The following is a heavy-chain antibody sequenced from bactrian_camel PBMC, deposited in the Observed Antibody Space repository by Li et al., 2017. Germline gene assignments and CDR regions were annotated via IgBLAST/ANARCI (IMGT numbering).Heavy chain of an antibody. V-gene: IGHV3-2*01. CDR3: NAVGGPPDCLSGSWSAFVE. Sequence: VQLVESGGGLVQPGGSLRLSCAGSGFIFTSYYMSWIRQAPGKGLEWVSSLYGDGTLTYYADSVKGRFTISRDNAKNTEYLQMNSLKPEDTAMYYCNAVGGPPDCLSGSWSAFVEWGQGTQVTVS. J-gene: IGHJ4*01. CDR1: GFIFTSYY. D-gene: IGHD3*01. CDR2: LYGDGTLT.